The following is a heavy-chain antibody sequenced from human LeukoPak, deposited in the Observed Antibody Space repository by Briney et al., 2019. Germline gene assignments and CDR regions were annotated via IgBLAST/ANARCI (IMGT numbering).Heavy chain of an antibody. J-gene: IGHJ4*02. V-gene: IGHV3-30*18. CDR3: GKGLPEFTMIVVVRFLGSLGFDY. CDR2: ISYDGSNK. CDR1: GFTFSSYG. Sequence: GGSLRLSCAASGFTFSSYGMHWVRQAPGKGLEWVAVISYDGSNKYYADSVKGRFTISRDNSKNTLYLQMNSLRAEDTAVYYCGKGLPEFTMIVVVRFLGSLGFDYWGQGTLVTVSS. D-gene: IGHD3-22*01.